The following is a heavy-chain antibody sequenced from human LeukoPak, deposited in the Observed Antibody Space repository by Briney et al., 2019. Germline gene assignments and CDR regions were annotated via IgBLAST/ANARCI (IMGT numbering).Heavy chain of an antibody. CDR2: IYYSGST. D-gene: IGHD4-17*01. CDR3: AIAPGYGDYTFDY. J-gene: IGHJ4*02. Sequence: SETLSLTCTVSGGSISSSSYYWGWIRQPPGKGLEWIGSIYYSGSTYYNPSLKSRVTISVDTSKNQFSLKLSSVTAADTAVYYCAIAPGYGDYTFDYWGQGTLVTVSS. V-gene: IGHV4-39*07. CDR1: GGSISSSSYY.